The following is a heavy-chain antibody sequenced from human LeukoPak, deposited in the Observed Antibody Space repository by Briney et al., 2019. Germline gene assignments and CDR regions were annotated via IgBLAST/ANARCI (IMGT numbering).Heavy chain of an antibody. Sequence: ASVKVSCKASGYTITNNYMHWVRQAPGQGLEWMGVINPSGTGTSYAQKFQGRITMSRDTSTSTVYMELSSLRSEDTAVYYCARGGDSSGWFDYWGQGTLVTVSS. CDR3: ARGGDSSGWFDY. J-gene: IGHJ4*02. CDR1: GYTITNNY. V-gene: IGHV1-46*01. CDR2: INPSGTGT. D-gene: IGHD3-22*01.